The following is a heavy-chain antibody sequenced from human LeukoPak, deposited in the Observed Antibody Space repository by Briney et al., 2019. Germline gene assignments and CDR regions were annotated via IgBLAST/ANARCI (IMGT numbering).Heavy chain of an antibody. D-gene: IGHD6-13*01. J-gene: IGHJ4*02. CDR3: AKMNDGIAAAMIPYFDY. V-gene: IGHV3-23*01. CDR1: GFTFSSYA. Sequence: GGSLRLSCAASGFTFSSYAMSRVRQAPGKGLEWVSAISGSGGSTYYADSVKGRFTISRDNSKNTLYLQMNSLRAEDTAVYYCAKMNDGIAAAMIPYFDYWGQGTLVTVSS. CDR2: ISGSGGST.